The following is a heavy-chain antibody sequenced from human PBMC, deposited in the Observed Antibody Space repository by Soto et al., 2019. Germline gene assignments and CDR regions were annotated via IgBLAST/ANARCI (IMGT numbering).Heavy chain of an antibody. Sequence: GGSLRLSCAASGFTFSNYAMSWVRQAPGKGLEWVSAISASGGSTYYADSVKGRFTISRDNSKNTLYLQMNSLRAEDTYEYDCAKSGTNYYYYYMDVWGKGTTVTVSS. CDR3: AKSGTNYYYYYMDV. CDR1: GFTFSNYA. CDR2: ISASGGST. V-gene: IGHV3-23*01. J-gene: IGHJ6*03. D-gene: IGHD3-10*01.